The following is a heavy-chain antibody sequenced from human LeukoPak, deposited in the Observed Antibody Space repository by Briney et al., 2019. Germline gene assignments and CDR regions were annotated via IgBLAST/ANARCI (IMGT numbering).Heavy chain of an antibody. CDR1: GFTFSDYA. CDR2: IRSKAYGGTT. J-gene: IGHJ4*02. D-gene: IGHD3-22*01. CDR3: TRGSMTYYYDSSGYLVFDY. Sequence: GETLSLSCTASGFTFSDYAMSWFRQAPGKGLEWVGFIRSKAYGGTTEYAASVKGRFTISRDDSKSIAYLQMNSLNTEDTAVYYCTRGSMTYYYDSSGYLVFDYWGQGTLVTVSS. V-gene: IGHV3-49*03.